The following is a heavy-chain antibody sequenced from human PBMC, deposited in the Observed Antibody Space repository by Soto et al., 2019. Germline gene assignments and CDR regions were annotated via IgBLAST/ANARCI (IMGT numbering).Heavy chain of an antibody. CDR3: ARADMIALEQSYFGLDV. J-gene: IGHJ6*02. V-gene: IGHV1-69*02. CDR2: IIPVLGIA. CDR1: GGTFSSYS. D-gene: IGHD3-16*01. Sequence: QVQLVQSGAEVKKPGSSVKVSCKASGGTFSSYSISWVRQAPGQGLEWMGRIIPVLGIANYAQKLQGRVKIIPDKTTSTDYLELSSLRTEDTAMYYCARADMIALEQSYFGLDVWGQGTTVTVSS.